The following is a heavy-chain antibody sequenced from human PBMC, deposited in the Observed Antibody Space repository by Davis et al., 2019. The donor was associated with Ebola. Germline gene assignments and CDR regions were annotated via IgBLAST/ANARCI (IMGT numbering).Heavy chain of an antibody. CDR3: FAGTTRFDY. V-gene: IGHV4-59*04. D-gene: IGHD1-7*01. J-gene: IGHJ4*02. Sequence: SETLSLTCTVSGGSISSYYWSWIRQLPGKGLEWIGEIYHSGSTNYNPSLKSRVTISVDKSKNQFSLKLSSVTAADTAVYYCFAGTTRFDYWGQGTLVTVSS. CDR2: IYHSGST. CDR1: GGSISSYY.